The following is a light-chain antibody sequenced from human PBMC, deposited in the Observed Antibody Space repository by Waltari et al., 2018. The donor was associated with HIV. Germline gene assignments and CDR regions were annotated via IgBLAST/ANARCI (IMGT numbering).Light chain of an antibody. CDR2: AAS. Sequence: DIQMTQSPPSLSAFVGDRVAITCRANQSIITYLNWYQQKPGKAPKLLIYAASTLQSGVPPRFSGSGSGTDFTLTISSLQPEDFASYYCQQSYTTPPHTFGQGTKLGIK. CDR1: QSIITY. J-gene: IGKJ2*01. CDR3: QQSYTTPPHT. V-gene: IGKV1-39*01.